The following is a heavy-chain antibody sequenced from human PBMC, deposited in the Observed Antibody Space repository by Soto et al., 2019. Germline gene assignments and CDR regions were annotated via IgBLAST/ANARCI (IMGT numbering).Heavy chain of an antibody. Sequence: QVQLVESGGGVVQPGRSLRLSCAASGFTFSSYGMHWVRQAPGKVLEWVAVISYDGSNKYYADSVKGNFTISRDNSKNTMYLQMNSLRAEDTAVYYCAKDLTGWCDYGAAFDIWGQGTMVTVSS. D-gene: IGHD4-17*01. J-gene: IGHJ3*02. CDR2: ISYDGSNK. CDR3: AKDLTGWCDYGAAFDI. CDR1: GFTFSSYG. V-gene: IGHV3-30*18.